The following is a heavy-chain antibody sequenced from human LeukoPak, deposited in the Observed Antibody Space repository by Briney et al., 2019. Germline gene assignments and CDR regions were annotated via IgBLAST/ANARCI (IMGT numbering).Heavy chain of an antibody. D-gene: IGHD2-2*02. CDR1: GGTFSSYA. J-gene: IGHJ4*02. Sequence: ASVKASCKASGGTFSSYAISWVRQAPGQGLEWMGRTIPILGIANYAQKFQGRVTITADKSTSTAYMELSSLRSEDTAVYYCARGYCSSTSCYNDYWGQGTLVTVSS. CDR3: ARGYCSSTSCYNDY. V-gene: IGHV1-69*04. CDR2: TIPILGIA.